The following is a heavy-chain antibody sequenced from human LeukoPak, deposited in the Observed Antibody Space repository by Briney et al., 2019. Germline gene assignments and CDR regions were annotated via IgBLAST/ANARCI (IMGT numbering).Heavy chain of an antibody. D-gene: IGHD3-10*01. V-gene: IGHV4-59*01. CDR3: ATSNMGVADY. CDR2: IYYSGST. CDR1: GGSISSYY. J-gene: IGHJ4*02. Sequence: SETLSLTCTVSGGSISSYYWSWIRQPPGKGLEWIGYIYYSGSTNYNPSLKSRVTISVDTSKNQFSLKLSSVTAADTAVYYCATSNMGVADYWGQGTLVTVSS.